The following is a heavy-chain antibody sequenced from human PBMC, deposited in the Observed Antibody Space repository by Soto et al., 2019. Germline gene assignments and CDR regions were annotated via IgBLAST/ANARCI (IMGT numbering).Heavy chain of an antibody. CDR1: GGTFSSYA. D-gene: IGHD2-15*01. Sequence: QVQLVQSGAEVKKPGSSVKVSCKASGGTFSSYAISWVRQAPGQGLEWMGGIIPIFGTANYAQKFQGRVTITADEYTSTAYMELSSLRSEDTAVYYCARGGAVYCSGGSCYLGDYWGQGTLVTVSS. CDR2: IIPIFGTA. V-gene: IGHV1-69*01. J-gene: IGHJ4*02. CDR3: ARGGAVYCSGGSCYLGDY.